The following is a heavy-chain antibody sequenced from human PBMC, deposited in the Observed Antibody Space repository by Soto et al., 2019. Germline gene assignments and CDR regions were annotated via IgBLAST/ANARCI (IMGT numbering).Heavy chain of an antibody. CDR2: IKQDGSEK. V-gene: IGHV3-7*03. Sequence: GGSLRLSCAASEFTFSNCWMRWVRQAPGKGLEWVANIKQDGSEKFHLDSVKGRFTISRDNAKNSLYLQMNSLRAEDTAVYYCTRGTELRYCASTSCPGIDVWGQVTTVTVSS. D-gene: IGHD2-2*01. CDR1: EFTFSNCW. CDR3: TRGTELRYCASTSCPGIDV. J-gene: IGHJ6*02.